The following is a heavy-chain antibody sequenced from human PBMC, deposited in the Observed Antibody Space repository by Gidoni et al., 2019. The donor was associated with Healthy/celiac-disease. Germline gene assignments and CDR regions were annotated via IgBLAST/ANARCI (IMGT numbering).Heavy chain of an antibody. CDR2: IYYSGST. V-gene: IGHV4-31*03. J-gene: IGHJ3*02. Sequence: QVQLQESGPGLVKPSQTLSLTCTVSDGSISSGGYYWSWIRQHPGKGLEWIGYIYYSGSTYYNPSLKSRVTISVDTSKNQFSLKLSSVTAADTAVYYCARVQGGLRYFDWLFPKDAFDIWGQGTMVTVSS. D-gene: IGHD3-9*01. CDR3: ARVQGGLRYFDWLFPKDAFDI. CDR1: DGSISSGGYY.